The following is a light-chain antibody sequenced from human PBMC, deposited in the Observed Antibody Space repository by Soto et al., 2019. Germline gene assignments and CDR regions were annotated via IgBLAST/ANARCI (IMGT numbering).Light chain of an antibody. CDR2: EAT. J-gene: IGKJ4*01. CDR1: QSFVRS. V-gene: IGKV3-11*01. Sequence: EIVLTQSPVTLSLSPGDTATLPSRASQSFVRSSAGYQQKPGQAPSPLIYEATIRASGIPARFSGSGSGTDFSLTISSLEPEDFAVYYCQQRYHWPPLTFGGGTKVEVK. CDR3: QQRYHWPPLT.